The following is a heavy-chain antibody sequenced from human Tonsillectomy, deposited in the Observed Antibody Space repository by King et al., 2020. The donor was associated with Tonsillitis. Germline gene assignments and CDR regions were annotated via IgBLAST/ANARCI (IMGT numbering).Heavy chain of an antibody. CDR2: INPNSGFA. D-gene: IGHD1-1*01. J-gene: IGHJ5*02. V-gene: IGHV1-2*02. CDR3: ARGGRRRYNWFDP. CDR1: GYTFTGYY. Sequence: QLVQSGAEVKKPGASVKVSCKASGYTFTGYYIHWVRQAPGQGLELMGWINPNSGFANFAQKFQGRVTMTRDTSISTAYLEVTSLRSDDTAVYYCARGGRRRYNWFDPWGQGTLVTVSS.